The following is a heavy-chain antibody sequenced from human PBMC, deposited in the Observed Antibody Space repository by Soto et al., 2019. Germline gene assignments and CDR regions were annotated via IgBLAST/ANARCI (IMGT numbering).Heavy chain of an antibody. Sequence: PSETLSLTCTVSGGSISSYYWSWIRQPPGKGLEWIGYIYYSGSTNYNPSLKSRVTISVDTSKNQFSLKLSSVTAADTAVYYCARGPSITWIQLWQGVHWFDPCGQGTLVTVSS. J-gene: IGHJ5*02. D-gene: IGHD5-18*01. V-gene: IGHV4-59*01. CDR1: GGSISSYY. CDR2: IYYSGST. CDR3: ARGPSITWIQLWQGVHWFDP.